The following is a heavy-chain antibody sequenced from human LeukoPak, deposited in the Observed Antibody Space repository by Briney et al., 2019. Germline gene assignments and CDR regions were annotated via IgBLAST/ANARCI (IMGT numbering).Heavy chain of an antibody. D-gene: IGHD2-2*01. CDR2: INHSGST. CDR3: ARGYCSSTSCYYGSRAYYYGMDV. Sequence: SSETLSLTCAVYGGSFSGYYWSWIRQPPGKGLEWIGEINHSGSTNYNPSLKSRVTISVDTSKNQFSLKLSSVTAADTAVYYCARGYCSSTSCYYGSRAYYYGMDVWGQGTTVTVSS. J-gene: IGHJ6*02. CDR1: GGSFSGYY. V-gene: IGHV4-34*01.